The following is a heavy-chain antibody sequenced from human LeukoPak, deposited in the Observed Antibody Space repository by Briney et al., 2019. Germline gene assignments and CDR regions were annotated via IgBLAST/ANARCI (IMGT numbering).Heavy chain of an antibody. D-gene: IGHD2-2*02. CDR2: IGSSSSSI. Sequence: GGSLRLSCAASGFTFSSYSMNWVRQAPGKGLEWVSSIGSSSSSIYYADSLKGRFTISRDNAKNSLYLQMNSLETEDTAVYYCTREGCGATSCYTNDYWGQGTLVTVSS. CDR3: TREGCGATSCYTNDY. CDR1: GFTFSSYS. J-gene: IGHJ4*02. V-gene: IGHV3-21*04.